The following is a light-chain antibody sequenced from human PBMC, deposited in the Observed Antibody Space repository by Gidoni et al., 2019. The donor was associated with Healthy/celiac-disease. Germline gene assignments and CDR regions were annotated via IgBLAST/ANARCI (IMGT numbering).Light chain of an antibody. V-gene: IGLV1-47*01. CDR2: RNN. CDR1: SSNIGSNY. Sequence: QSVLTQPPSASGTPRQRVTISCSGSSSNIGSNYVYWYHQLPGTAPKLLIYRNNQRPSGVPDRFSGSKSGTSASLAISGLRSEDEADYYCAAWDDSLSGPVFGGGTKLTVL. CDR3: AAWDDSLSGPV. J-gene: IGLJ2*01.